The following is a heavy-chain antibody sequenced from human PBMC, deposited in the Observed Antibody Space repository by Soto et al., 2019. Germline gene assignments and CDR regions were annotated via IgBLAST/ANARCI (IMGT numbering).Heavy chain of an antibody. CDR3: AKAQRLLGGDYFDS. Sequence: EVKLLESGGGLVQPGGSLKLSCAASGFIFSAYAMSWVRQAPGKGLEWVSTISDTIGATDYADSVKGRFTISRDISRNTLYLEMNNLRAEDTAMYYCAKAQRLLGGDYFDSWGQGALVTVSS. D-gene: IGHD6-19*01. CDR2: ISDTIGAT. J-gene: IGHJ4*02. CDR1: GFIFSAYA. V-gene: IGHV3-23*01.